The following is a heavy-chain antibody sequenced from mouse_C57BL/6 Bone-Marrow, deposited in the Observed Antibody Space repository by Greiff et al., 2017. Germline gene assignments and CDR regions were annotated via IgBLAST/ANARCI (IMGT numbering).Heavy chain of an antibody. D-gene: IGHD4-1*01. CDR1: GFTFNTYA. CDR2: IRSKSSNYAT. Sequence: EVKVVESGGGLVQPKGSLKLSCAASGFTFNTYAMHWVRQAPGKGLEWVARIRSKSSNYATYYADSMKDRFTISRDDSQSMLYLQMNNLKTEDTAMYYCVRELANWGLFDYWGQGTTLTVSS. V-gene: IGHV10-3*01. CDR3: VRELANWGLFDY. J-gene: IGHJ2*01.